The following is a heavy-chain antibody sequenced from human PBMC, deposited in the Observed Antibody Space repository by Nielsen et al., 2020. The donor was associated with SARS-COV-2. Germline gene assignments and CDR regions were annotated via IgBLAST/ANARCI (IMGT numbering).Heavy chain of an antibody. CDR2: IDPSDSYT. J-gene: IGHJ6*02. D-gene: IGHD2-8*01. CDR1: GYSFTSYW. V-gene: IGHV5-10-1*01. Sequence: GESLKISCKGSGYSFTSYWISWVRQMPGKGLEWMGRIDPSDSYTNYRPSFQGHVTISADKSISTAYLQWRSLKASDTAMYYCASALGYCTNGVCSPSYRYYYYYGMDVWGQGTTVTVSS. CDR3: ASALGYCTNGVCSPSYRYYYYYGMDV.